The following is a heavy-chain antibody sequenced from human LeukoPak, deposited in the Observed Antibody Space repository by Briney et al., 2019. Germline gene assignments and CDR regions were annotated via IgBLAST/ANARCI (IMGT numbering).Heavy chain of an antibody. CDR3: ARDPPYYDGSGYYYDY. J-gene: IGHJ4*02. Sequence: PGGSLRLSCAASGFTFSSYSMNWVRQAPGKGLEWVSSISSSSSYIYYADSVKGRFTISRDNAKNSLYLQMNSLRAEDTAVYYCARDPPYYDGSGYYYDYWGQGTLVTVSS. V-gene: IGHV3-21*01. CDR1: GFTFSSYS. CDR2: ISSSSSYI. D-gene: IGHD3-22*01.